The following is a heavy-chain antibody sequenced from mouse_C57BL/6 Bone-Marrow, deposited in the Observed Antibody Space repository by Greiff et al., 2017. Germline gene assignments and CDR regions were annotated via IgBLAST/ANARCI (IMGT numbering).Heavy chain of an antibody. V-gene: IGHV2-2*01. Sequence: QVQLQQSGPGLVQPSQSLSITCTVSGFSLTSYGVHWVRQSPGKGLEWLGVIWSGGSTDYNAAFISKLRISKDNSKSQVFFKMNSLHADATAIYYCAMTYYYGSSYWYYAMDYWGQGTSVTVSS. J-gene: IGHJ4*01. CDR1: GFSLTSYG. D-gene: IGHD1-1*01. CDR2: IWSGGST. CDR3: AMTYYYGSSYWYYAMDY.